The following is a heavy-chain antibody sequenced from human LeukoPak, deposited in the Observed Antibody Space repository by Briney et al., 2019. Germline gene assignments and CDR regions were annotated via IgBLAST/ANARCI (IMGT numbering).Heavy chain of an antibody. CDR2: IRSKAYSGTT. V-gene: IGHV3-49*04. CDR3: TTKWFGELLVY. J-gene: IGHJ4*02. Sequence: GRSLRLSCTASGFTFGDYAMSWVRQAPGKGLEWVGFIRSKAYSGTTEYAASVKGRFTISGDDSKSIAYLQMNSLKTEDTAVYYCTTKWFGELLVYWGQGTLVTVSS. CDR1: GFTFGDYA. D-gene: IGHD3-10*01.